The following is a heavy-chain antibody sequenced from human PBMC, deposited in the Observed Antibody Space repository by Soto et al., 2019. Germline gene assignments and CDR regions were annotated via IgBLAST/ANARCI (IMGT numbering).Heavy chain of an antibody. CDR1: GGSISSSSYY. D-gene: IGHD3-3*01. J-gene: IGHJ3*02. V-gene: IGHV4-39*01. Sequence: SETLSLTCTVSGGSISSSSYYWGWIRQPPGKGLEWIGSIYYSGSTYYNPSLKSRVTISVDTSKNQFSLKLSSVTAADTAVYYCARRNDFWSAFDIWGQGTMVTVSS. CDR3: ARRNDFWSAFDI. CDR2: IYYSGST.